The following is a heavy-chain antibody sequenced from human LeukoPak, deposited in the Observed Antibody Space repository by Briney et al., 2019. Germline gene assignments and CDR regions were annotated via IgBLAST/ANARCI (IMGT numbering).Heavy chain of an antibody. V-gene: IGHV1-2*02. D-gene: IGHD2-2*02. J-gene: IGHJ4*02. Sequence: ASVKVSCKASGYTFTGYYMRWVRQAPGQGLEWMGWINPNSGGTNYAQKFQGRVTMTRDTSISTAYMELSRLRSDDTAVYYCARDPGRLVVVPAAIRAYFDYWGQGTLVTVSS. CDR2: INPNSGGT. CDR3: ARDPGRLVVVPAAIRAYFDY. CDR1: GYTFTGYY.